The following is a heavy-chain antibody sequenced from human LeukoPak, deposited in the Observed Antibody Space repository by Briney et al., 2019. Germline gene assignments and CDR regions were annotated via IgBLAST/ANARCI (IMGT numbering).Heavy chain of an antibody. V-gene: IGHV3-11*01. Sequence: GGSLRLSCAASGFTFSDYYMSWIRQAPGKGLEWVSYISSSGSTIYYADSVKGRFTISRDNAKNSLYLQMNSLRAEDTAVYYCARDYCTNGVCFVNGYWGQGTLVTVSS. CDR2: ISSSGSTI. CDR1: GFTFSDYY. J-gene: IGHJ4*02. CDR3: ARDYCTNGVCFVNGY. D-gene: IGHD2-8*01.